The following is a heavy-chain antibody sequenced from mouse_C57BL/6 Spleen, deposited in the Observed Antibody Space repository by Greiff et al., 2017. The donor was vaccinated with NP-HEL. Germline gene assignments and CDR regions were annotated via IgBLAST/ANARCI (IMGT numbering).Heavy chain of an antibody. D-gene: IGHD2-2*01. CDR3: ARGGYGGRDWYFDV. Sequence: VQLQQPGAELVKPGASVKLSCKASGYTFTSYWMQWVKQRPGQGLEWIGEIDPSDSYTNYNQKFKGKATLTVDTSSSTAYMQLSSLTSEDSAVYYCARGGYGGRDWYFDVWGTGTTVTVSS. CDR2: IDPSDSYT. CDR1: GYTFTSYW. V-gene: IGHV1-50*01. J-gene: IGHJ1*03.